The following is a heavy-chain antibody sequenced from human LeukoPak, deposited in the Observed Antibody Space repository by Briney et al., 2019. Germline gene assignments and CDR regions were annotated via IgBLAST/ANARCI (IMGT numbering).Heavy chain of an antibody. CDR1: GFTFSSFE. Sequence: GGSLRLSCAASGFTFSSFEMIWVRQGPGKGLECVSYISSSGSTIYYADSVKGRFTISRDNAKNSLYVQTNSLSAEDTAVYYCARLGLSAGFVGDYWGQGTLVTVSS. CDR2: ISSSGSTI. V-gene: IGHV3-48*03. CDR3: ARLGLSAGFVGDY. D-gene: IGHD7-27*01. J-gene: IGHJ4*02.